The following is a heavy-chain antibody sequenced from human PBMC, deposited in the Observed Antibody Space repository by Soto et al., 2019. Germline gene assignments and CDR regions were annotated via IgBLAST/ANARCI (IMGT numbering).Heavy chain of an antibody. V-gene: IGHV1-69*13. D-gene: IGHD3-22*01. Sequence: SVKVSFKASVGTFSSYAISWVRQAPGQGLEGMGGIIPIFGTANYAQKFQGRVTITADEPTSTAYMELSSLRSEDTAVYYCARIDYYDSSGYLGYFDYWGQGPLVTVS. J-gene: IGHJ4*02. CDR1: VGTFSSYA. CDR2: IIPIFGTA. CDR3: ARIDYYDSSGYLGYFDY.